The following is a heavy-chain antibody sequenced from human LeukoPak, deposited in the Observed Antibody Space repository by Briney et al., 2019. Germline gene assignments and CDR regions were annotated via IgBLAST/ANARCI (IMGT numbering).Heavy chain of an antibody. V-gene: IGHV1-2*02. Sequence: ASVKVSCKASGYTFTGYNMHWVRQAPGQGLEWMGWINPNSGGTNYAQKFQGRVTMTRDTSISTAYMERSRLRSDDTAVYYCATYLSAQGSYYGTLSYYYYYMDVWGKGTTVTVSS. CDR2: INPNSGGT. CDR1: GYTFTGYN. CDR3: ATYLSAQGSYYGTLSYYYYYMDV. J-gene: IGHJ6*03. D-gene: IGHD3-10*01.